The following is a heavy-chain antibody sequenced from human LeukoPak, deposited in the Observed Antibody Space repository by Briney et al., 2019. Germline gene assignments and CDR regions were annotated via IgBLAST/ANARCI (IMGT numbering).Heavy chain of an antibody. CDR2: INPNSGGT. CDR3: ARVPGRSGGRMPFDY. Sequence: SVKVSCKASGYTFTGYYMHWVRQAPGQGLEWMGWINPNSGGTNYAQKFQGRVTMTSDTSISTAYMELSRLRSDDTAVYYCARVPGRSGGRMPFDYWGQGTLVTVSS. V-gene: IGHV1-2*02. CDR1: GYTFTGYY. D-gene: IGHD2-15*01. J-gene: IGHJ4*02.